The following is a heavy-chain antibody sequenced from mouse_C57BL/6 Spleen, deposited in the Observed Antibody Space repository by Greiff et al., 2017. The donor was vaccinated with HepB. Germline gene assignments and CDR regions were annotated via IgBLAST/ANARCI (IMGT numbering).Heavy chain of an antibody. CDR1: GYTFTSYW. D-gene: IGHD2-4*01. Sequence: VQLQQPGAELVKPGASVKLSCKASGYTFTSYWMHWVKQRPGQGLEWIGMIHPNSGSTNYNEKFKSKATLTVDKSSSTAYMQLSSLTSEDSAVYYCARSGYDYHAWFAYWGQGTLVTVSA. J-gene: IGHJ3*01. V-gene: IGHV1-64*01. CDR3: ARSGYDYHAWFAY. CDR2: IHPNSGST.